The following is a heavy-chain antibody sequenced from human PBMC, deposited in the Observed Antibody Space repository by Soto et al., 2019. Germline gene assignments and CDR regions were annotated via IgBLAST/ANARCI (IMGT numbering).Heavy chain of an antibody. D-gene: IGHD3-9*01. CDR1: GFTFSSYY. Sequence: GGSLRLSCAASGFTFSSYYMHWVRQATGKGLEWVSAIGTAGDTYYPGSVKGRFTISRENAKNSLYLQMNSLRAGDTAVYYCARGNYDILTGYYHYWYFDLWGRGTLVTVSS. J-gene: IGHJ2*01. CDR2: IGTAGDT. CDR3: ARGNYDILTGYYHYWYFDL. V-gene: IGHV3-13*04.